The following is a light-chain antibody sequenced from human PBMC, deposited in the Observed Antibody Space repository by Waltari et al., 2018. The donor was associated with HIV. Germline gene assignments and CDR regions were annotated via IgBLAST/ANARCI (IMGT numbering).Light chain of an antibody. V-gene: IGLV2-23*02. J-gene: IGLJ2*01. CDR2: DVS. CDR3: CSYAGSSTVV. CDR1: SSDVGGYHY. Sequence: QSALTQPASVSGSPGPSITISCTGTSSDVGGYHYVSWYKQPPGNAPKLMIYDVSKRPSGVSNRFSGSKSGNTASLTISGLQAEDEADYYCCSYAGSSTVVFGGGTKLTVL.